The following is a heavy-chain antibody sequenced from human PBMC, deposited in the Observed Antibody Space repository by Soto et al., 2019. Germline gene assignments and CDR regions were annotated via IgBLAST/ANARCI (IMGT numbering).Heavy chain of an antibody. CDR2: IIPIFGTA. J-gene: IGHJ6*02. CDR3: ARVAVPAAMPESYYYGMDV. Sequence: QVQLVQSGAEVKKPGSSVKVSCKASVGTFSSYAISWVRQAPGQGLEWMGGIIPIFGTANYAQKFQVRVTISADESTSTAYMELSSLRSEDTAVYYCARVAVPAAMPESYYYGMDVWGQGTTVTVSS. D-gene: IGHD2-2*01. CDR1: VGTFSSYA. V-gene: IGHV1-69*01.